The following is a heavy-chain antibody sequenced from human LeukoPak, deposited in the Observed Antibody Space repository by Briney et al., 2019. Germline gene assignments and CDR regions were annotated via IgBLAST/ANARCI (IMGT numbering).Heavy chain of an antibody. V-gene: IGHV1-8*01. J-gene: IGHJ4*02. D-gene: IGHD6-19*01. CDR1: GYTFTSYD. CDR2: MNPNSGNT. CDR3: ARAIVRQWLSPGGY. Sequence: ASVKVSCKASGYTFTSYDINWVRQATGQGLEWMGWMNPNSGNTGYAQKFQGRVTMTRNTSISTAYMELSSLRSEDTAVYYCARAIVRQWLSPGGYWGQGTLVTVSS.